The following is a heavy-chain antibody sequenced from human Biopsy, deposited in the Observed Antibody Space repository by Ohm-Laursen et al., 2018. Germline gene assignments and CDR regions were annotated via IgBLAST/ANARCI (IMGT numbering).Heavy chain of an antibody. CDR2: ISHTGST. CDR3: AKNLAVSSYALDI. J-gene: IGHJ3*02. D-gene: IGHD2/OR15-2a*01. V-gene: IGHV4-34*01. Sequence: SDTLSLTCAVYNVSFSSFYWSWIRQPPGKGLEWIGEISHTGSTNYNPPLKSRVFMSVDTSRSQFSLKLSSVTAADTAVYYCAKNLAVSSYALDIWGQGTMVTVSS. CDR1: NVSFSSFY.